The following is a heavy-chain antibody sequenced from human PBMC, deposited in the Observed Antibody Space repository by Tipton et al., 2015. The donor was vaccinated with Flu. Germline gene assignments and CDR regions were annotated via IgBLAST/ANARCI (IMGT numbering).Heavy chain of an antibody. CDR2: ISDSGGST. CDR1: GFTFNRYA. J-gene: IGHJ5*02. CDR3: GRGTSGGAFLVDL. V-gene: IGHV3-23*01. Sequence: GSLRLSCAASGFTFNRYAMSWVRQAPGKGLEWVSGISDSGGSTYYADSVKGRFTISRDNSKNTLYLQMNSLRGEDTAVYYCGRGTSGGAFLVDLWGQGTLVTVSS. D-gene: IGHD2-15*01.